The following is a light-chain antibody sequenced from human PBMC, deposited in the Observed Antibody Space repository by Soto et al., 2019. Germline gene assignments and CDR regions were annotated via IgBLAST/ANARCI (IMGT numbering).Light chain of an antibody. J-gene: IGKJ5*01. CDR3: QQYGTPGT. V-gene: IGKV3-20*01. Sequence: EIVMTQSPATLSVSPGDTATLSCRASQSLGGNLAWYQQKPGQAPRLLIFRASSRATGIPDRFSGSGSGTDFTLSISRLEPEDFAVYYCQQYGTPGTFGQGTRLEIK. CDR1: QSLGGN. CDR2: RAS.